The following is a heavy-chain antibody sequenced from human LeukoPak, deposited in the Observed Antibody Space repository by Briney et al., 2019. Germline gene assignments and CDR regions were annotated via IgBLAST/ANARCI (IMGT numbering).Heavy chain of an antibody. CDR2: IYYSGST. V-gene: IGHV4-39*01. CDR1: GGSISSSSYY. D-gene: IGHD3-10*01. Sequence: SETLSLTCTVSGGSISSSSYYWGWIRQPPGKGLEWIGSIYYSGSTYYNSSLKSRVTISVDTSKNQFSLKLSSVTAADTAVYYCARQAVLPDYWGQGTLVTVSS. J-gene: IGHJ4*02. CDR3: ARQAVLPDY.